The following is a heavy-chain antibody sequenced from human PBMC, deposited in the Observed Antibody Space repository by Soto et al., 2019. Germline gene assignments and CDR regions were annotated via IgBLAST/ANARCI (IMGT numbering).Heavy chain of an antibody. J-gene: IGHJ2*01. CDR2: ISAYNGNT. CDR3: AREGYSSSWPWYFDL. D-gene: IGHD6-13*01. Sequence: QVQLVQSGAEVKKPGASVKVSCKASGYTFTSYGISWVRQAPGQGLEWMGWISAYNGNTNYAQKLQGRVTMTTDTSTSKAYKELRSLRSDDTAVYYCAREGYSSSWPWYFDLWGRGTLVTVSS. V-gene: IGHV1-18*01. CDR1: GYTFTSYG.